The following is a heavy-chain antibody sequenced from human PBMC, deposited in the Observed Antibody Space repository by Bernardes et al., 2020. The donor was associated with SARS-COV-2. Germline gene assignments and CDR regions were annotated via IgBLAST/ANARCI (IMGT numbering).Heavy chain of an antibody. D-gene: IGHD2-15*01. Sequence: GGSLRLSCVVSGFIFSAYWMHWVRKTPGKGLVWVSRLNEHGTITTYADSVKGRFTISRDNAKNTLYLQMNSLRAEDTATYYCVRDLAGGRGSWGQGTLVTVSS. V-gene: IGHV3-74*03. CDR2: LNEHGTIT. CDR3: VRDLAGGRGS. CDR1: GFIFSAYW. J-gene: IGHJ4*02.